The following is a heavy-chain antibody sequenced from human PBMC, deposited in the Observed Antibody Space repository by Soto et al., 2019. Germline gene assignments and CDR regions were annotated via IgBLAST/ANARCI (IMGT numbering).Heavy chain of an antibody. J-gene: IGHJ1*01. Sequence: HPGGSLRLSCAASGFTFSSYGMHWVRQAPGKGLEWVAVISYDGSNKYYADSVKGRFTISRDNSKNTLYLQMNSLRAEDTAVYYCAKGHLGYCSGGSCPLQHWGQGTLVTVSS. V-gene: IGHV3-30*18. D-gene: IGHD2-15*01. CDR2: ISYDGSNK. CDR3: AKGHLGYCSGGSCPLQH. CDR1: GFTFSSYG.